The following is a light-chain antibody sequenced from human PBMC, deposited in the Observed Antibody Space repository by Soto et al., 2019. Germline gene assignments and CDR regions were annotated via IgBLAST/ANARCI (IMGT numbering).Light chain of an antibody. CDR1: SSDVGGYNY. CDR3: SSYTNNSPLGI. Sequence: QSALTQPASVSGSPGQSITISCTGTSSDVGGYNYVAWYHQHPGKAPKLMIFEVSNRPSGVSHRFSGSKSGNMASLTISGLQPEDEGTYYCSSYTNNSPLGIFGGGTKLTVL. J-gene: IGLJ2*01. V-gene: IGLV2-14*01. CDR2: EVS.